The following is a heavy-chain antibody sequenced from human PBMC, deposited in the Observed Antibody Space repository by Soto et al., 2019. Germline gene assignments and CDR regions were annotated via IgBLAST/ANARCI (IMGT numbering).Heavy chain of an antibody. D-gene: IGHD3-22*01. V-gene: IGHV4-59*01. Sequence: SETLSLTCTVSGGSISSYYWSWIRQPPGKGLEWIGYIYYSGSTNYNPSLKSRVTISLDTSKNQFSLKLSSVTAADTAVYYCARDSLSYYDSSGYSNWGQGTLVTVSS. CDR1: GGSISSYY. CDR3: ARDSLSYYDSSGYSN. CDR2: IYYSGST. J-gene: IGHJ4*02.